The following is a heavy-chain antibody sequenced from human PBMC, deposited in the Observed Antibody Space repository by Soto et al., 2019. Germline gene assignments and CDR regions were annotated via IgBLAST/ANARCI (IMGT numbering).Heavy chain of an antibody. CDR3: ARGYYDSSAYSYFDY. CDR2: INPSGGST. V-gene: IGHV1-46*01. CDR1: GYIFTNYN. D-gene: IGHD3-22*01. J-gene: IGHJ4*02. Sequence: ASVKVSCKASGYIFTNYNMHGVRQAPGQGLEWMGIINPSGGSTTHLQKFQGRVTMTRDTSTSTVYMELSSLRSEDTAVYYCARGYYDSSAYSYFDYWGQGTLVTVSS.